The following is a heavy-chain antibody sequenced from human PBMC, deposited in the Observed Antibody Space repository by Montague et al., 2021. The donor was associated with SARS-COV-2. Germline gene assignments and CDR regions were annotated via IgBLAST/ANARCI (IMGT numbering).Heavy chain of an antibody. V-gene: IGHV4-4*02. D-gene: IGHD3-22*01. J-gene: IGHJ6*02. CDR3: AREPYYYDSSGLNYYYGMDV. CDR1: VGSISSSNW. CDR2: IYHSGST. Sequence: SETLSLTCAVYVGSISSSNWWSWVRQHPGTGLAWIGEIYHSGSTNYNPSLKSRVTISVDKSKNQFSLKLSSVTAADTAVYYCAREPYYYDSSGLNYYYGMDVWGQGTTVTVSS.